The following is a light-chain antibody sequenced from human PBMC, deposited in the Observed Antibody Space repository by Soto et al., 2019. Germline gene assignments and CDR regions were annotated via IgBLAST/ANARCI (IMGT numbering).Light chain of an antibody. CDR3: QQGYSTPLT. Sequence: DIQMTQSPSSLSASVGDRVTITCRASQTISTYLNWYQQRPGRAPKLLIFAASSLHSGVPPRFSGSGSGTDFTLTVSSLQPEDFATYFCQQGYSTPLTFGGGTKVDIK. CDR2: AAS. V-gene: IGKV1-39*01. J-gene: IGKJ4*01. CDR1: QTISTY.